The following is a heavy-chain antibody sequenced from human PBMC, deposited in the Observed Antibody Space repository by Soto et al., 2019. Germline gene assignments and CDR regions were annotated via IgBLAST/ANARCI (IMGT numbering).Heavy chain of an antibody. J-gene: IGHJ5*02. Sequence: LRLSCAGSGFTFGDSYMSWIRQAPGKGLEWLSYISPGSRYPAYADSVKGRFTISRGNAKRSLYLQMMSLTAEDTAIYYCVRGGGGGLFDPWGQGTMVTVSS. CDR2: ISPGSRYP. CDR3: VRGGGGGLFDP. CDR1: GFTFGDSY. D-gene: IGHD2-15*01. V-gene: IGHV3-11*06.